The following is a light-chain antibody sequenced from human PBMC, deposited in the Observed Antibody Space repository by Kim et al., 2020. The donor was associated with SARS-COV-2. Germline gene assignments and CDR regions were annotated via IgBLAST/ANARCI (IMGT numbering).Light chain of an antibody. CDR2: GAS. CDR1: QSVTSNY. J-gene: IGKJ1*01. CDR3: QQYGSSPWA. Sequence: SPGERATLSCRASQSVTSNYLAWFQQKPGQAPRLLIYGASSRATAIPDRFSGSGSGTDFTLTISRLEPEDFAVYYCQQYGSSPWAFGQGTKVDIK. V-gene: IGKV3-20*01.